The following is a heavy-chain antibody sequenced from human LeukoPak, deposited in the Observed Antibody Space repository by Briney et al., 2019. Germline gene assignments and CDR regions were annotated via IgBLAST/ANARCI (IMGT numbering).Heavy chain of an antibody. CDR3: ARAQYYDFWSGYSEYYYYYGMDV. V-gene: IGHV4-59*01. CDR1: GGSISSYY. CDR2: IYYSGST. J-gene: IGHJ6*02. D-gene: IGHD3-3*01. Sequence: TSETLSLTCTVSGGSISSYYWSWIRQPPGKGMEWIGYIYYSGSTNYNPSLKSPVTISVDTSKNQFSLKLSSVTAADTDVYYCARAQYYDFWSGYSEYYYYYGMDVWGQGTTVTVSS.